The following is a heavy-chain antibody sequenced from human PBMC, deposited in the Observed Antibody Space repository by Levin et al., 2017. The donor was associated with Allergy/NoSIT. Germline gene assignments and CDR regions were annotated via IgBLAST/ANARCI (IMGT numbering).Heavy chain of an antibody. J-gene: IGHJ4*02. CDR2: LLIPSATI. Sequence: SSLLIPSATIYYADSVKGRFTISRDNAKNSLYLQMNSLRDDDTAVYYCVGYSSSWATFDYWGQGSLVSVSS. D-gene: IGHD6-13*01. V-gene: IGHV3-48*02. CDR3: VGYSSSWATFDY.